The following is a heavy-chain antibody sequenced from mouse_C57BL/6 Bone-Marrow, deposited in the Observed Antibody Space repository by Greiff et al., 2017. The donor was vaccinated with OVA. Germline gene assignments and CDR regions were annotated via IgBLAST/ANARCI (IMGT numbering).Heavy chain of an antibody. D-gene: IGHD1-1*01. V-gene: IGHV8-12*01. Sequence: QVTLKESGPGILQSSQTLSLTCSFSGFSLSTSGMGVSWIRQPSGKGLAWLAHIYWDDDKRYNPSLKSRRTISKDTSRNQVFLKITSVDTADTATYYCAAFYYFYAMDYWGQGTSVTVSS. J-gene: IGHJ4*01. CDR2: IYWDDDK. CDR1: GFSLSTSGMG. CDR3: AAFYYFYAMDY.